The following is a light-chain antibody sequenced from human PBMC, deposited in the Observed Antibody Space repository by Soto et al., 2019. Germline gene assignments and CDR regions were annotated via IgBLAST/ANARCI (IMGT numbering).Light chain of an antibody. CDR2: DAS. CDR1: QSVTSY. J-gene: IGKJ5*01. CDR3: QQRSSWPIT. Sequence: VVLTQSPATLSLSPGERATLSCRASQSVTSYLAWYQQRPGQAPRLLINDASRRATGIPDRFSGSGSGADFTLTISSLEPEDFAVYYCQQRSSWPITFGQGTRLENK. V-gene: IGKV3-11*01.